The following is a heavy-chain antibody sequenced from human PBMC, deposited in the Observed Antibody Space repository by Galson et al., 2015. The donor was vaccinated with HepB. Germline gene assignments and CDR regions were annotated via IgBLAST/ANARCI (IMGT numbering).Heavy chain of an antibody. CDR2: ISAYNRKT. CDR3: ARGALVVGVAATLNNWFDP. CDR1: GYTFSTYP. Sequence: SVKVSCKVSGYTFSTYPVTWVRQAPGQGLERMGWISAYNRKTNYAQKFQGRVSMTTDTSTSTVYMELRRLRSDDTAIYYCARGALVVGVAATLNNWFDPWGQGTLVTVSS. D-gene: IGHD2-15*01. J-gene: IGHJ5*02. V-gene: IGHV1-18*01.